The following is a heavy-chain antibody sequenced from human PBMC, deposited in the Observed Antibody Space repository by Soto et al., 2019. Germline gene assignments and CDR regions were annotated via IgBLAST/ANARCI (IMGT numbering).Heavy chain of an antibody. J-gene: IGHJ3*02. CDR2: IYYSGST. CDR1: GGSISSYY. CDR3: ASSTTTVTTGYAFDI. Sequence: PSETLSLTCTVSGGSISSYYWSWIRQPPGKGLEWIGYIYYSGSTNYNPSLKSRVTISVDTSKNQFSLKLSSVTAADTAVYYCASSTTTVTTGYAFDIWGQGTMVTVSS. D-gene: IGHD4-17*01. V-gene: IGHV4-59*08.